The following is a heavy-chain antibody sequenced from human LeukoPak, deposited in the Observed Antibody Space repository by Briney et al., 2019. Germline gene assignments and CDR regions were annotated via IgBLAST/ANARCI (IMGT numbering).Heavy chain of an antibody. V-gene: IGHV3-21*04. CDR3: AKVGSSLYFQH. D-gene: IGHD3-16*01. J-gene: IGHJ1*01. CDR2: ISTSSSSSYI. CDR1: GFTFSSYH. Sequence: PGGSLRLSCVVSGFTFSSYHMNWVRQAPGKGLEWVSSISTSSSSSYIYYADSVTGRFTISRDNAKNSLYLQMNSLRAEDTALYYCAKVGSSLYFQHWGQGTLVTVSS.